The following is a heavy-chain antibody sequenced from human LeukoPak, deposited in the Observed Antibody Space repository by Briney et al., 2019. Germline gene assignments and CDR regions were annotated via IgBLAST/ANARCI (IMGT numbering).Heavy chain of an antibody. J-gene: IGHJ4*02. D-gene: IGHD6-13*01. V-gene: IGHV3-30*04. Sequence: GSLRLSCAASGFTFSSYAMHWVRQAPGKGLEWVAVISYDGSNRYYADSVKGRFTISRDNSKNTPYLQMNSLRAEDTAVYYCARDRQELAPVYYFDYWGQGTLVTVAS. CDR3: ARDRQELAPVYYFDY. CDR1: GFTFSSYA. CDR2: ISYDGSNR.